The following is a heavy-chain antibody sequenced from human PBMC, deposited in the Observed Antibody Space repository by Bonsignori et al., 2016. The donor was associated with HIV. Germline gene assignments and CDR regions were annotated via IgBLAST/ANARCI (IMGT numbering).Heavy chain of an antibody. V-gene: IGHV3-74*01. D-gene: IGHD6-19*01. J-gene: IGHJ4*02. Sequence: WIRQPPGKGLVWVSRINSDGSSTSYADSVKGRFTISRDNAKNTLYLQMNSLRAEDTAVYYCARGSVAVAGSSGVAYWGQGTLVTVSS. CDR2: INSDGSST. CDR3: ARGSVAVAGSSGVAY.